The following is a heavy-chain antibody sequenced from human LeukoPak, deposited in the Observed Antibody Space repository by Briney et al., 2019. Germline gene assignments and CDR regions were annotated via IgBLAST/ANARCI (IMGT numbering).Heavy chain of an antibody. Sequence: GGSLRLSCEASGFSFSSYWMHWVRQAPGEGPVWVSLIRSDGTSTSYADSVKGRFTISRGNAKNTVYLQMNSLRAEDTAVYYCARDLGSGTPLDCRGQGTLVTVSS. CDR1: GFSFSSYW. J-gene: IGHJ4*02. D-gene: IGHD1-7*01. CDR2: IRSDGTST. CDR3: ARDLGSGTPLDC. V-gene: IGHV3-74*01.